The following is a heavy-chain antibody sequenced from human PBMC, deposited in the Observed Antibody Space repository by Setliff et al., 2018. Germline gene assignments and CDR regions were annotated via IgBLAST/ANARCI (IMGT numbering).Heavy chain of an antibody. D-gene: IGHD3-22*01. V-gene: IGHV4-39*07. CDR1: GGSISSGGYY. CDR3: ARGDSSGYYYVQEVFIDY. J-gene: IGHJ4*02. Sequence: PSETLSLTCSLSGGSISSGGYYWGWIRQPPGKGLEWIGEINHSGSTNYNPSLKSRVTISADTSKIQFSLTLSSVTAADTAVYYCARGDSSGYYYVQEVFIDYWGQGTLVTVSS. CDR2: INHSGST.